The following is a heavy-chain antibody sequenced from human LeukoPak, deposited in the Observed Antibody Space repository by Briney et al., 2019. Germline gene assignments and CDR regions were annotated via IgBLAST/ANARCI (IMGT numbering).Heavy chain of an antibody. V-gene: IGHV3-53*01. Sequence: GGSLRLSCAASGFTVSSNFLSWVRQPPGKGLEWVSDIYSGGSTCYADSVKGRFTISRDNSKNTLYLQMNSLRAEDTAVYYCTRGGGGSFPHYWGQGTLVTVSS. CDR2: IYSGGST. CDR1: GFTVSSNF. J-gene: IGHJ4*02. D-gene: IGHD2-21*01. CDR3: TRGGGGSFPHY.